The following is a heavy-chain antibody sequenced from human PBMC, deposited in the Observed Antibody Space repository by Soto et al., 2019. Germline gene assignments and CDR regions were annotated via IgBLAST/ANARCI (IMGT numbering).Heavy chain of an antibody. D-gene: IGHD3-22*01. Sequence: SETLSLTCTVSGGSISSYYWSWIRQPPGKGLEWIGYIYYSGSTNYNPSLKSRVTISVDTSKNQFSLKLSSVTAADTAVYYCARDQGYYDSSGYYTDWGQGTLVTVSS. V-gene: IGHV4-59*01. CDR2: IYYSGST. CDR3: ARDQGYYDSSGYYTD. J-gene: IGHJ4*02. CDR1: GGSISSYY.